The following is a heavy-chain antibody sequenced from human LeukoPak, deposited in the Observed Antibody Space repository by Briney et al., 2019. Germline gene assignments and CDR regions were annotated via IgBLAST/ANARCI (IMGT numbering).Heavy chain of an antibody. CDR3: ARPPYSSSWDPGWFDP. Sequence: GGSLRLSCAASGFTVSSNYMSWIRQAPGKGLEWVSYISSSSDYTNYADSVRGRFTISRDNAKNSLYLQMNSLRAEDTAVYYCARPPYSSSWDPGWFDPWGQGTLITVSS. J-gene: IGHJ5*02. V-gene: IGHV3-11*06. CDR2: ISSSSDYT. D-gene: IGHD6-13*01. CDR1: GFTVSSNY.